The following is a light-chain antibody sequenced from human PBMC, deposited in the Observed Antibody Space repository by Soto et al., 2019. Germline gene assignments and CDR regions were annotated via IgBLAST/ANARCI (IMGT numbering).Light chain of an antibody. CDR1: SSDVGGYNY. Sequence: QSVLTQPASVSGSPGQSITISCTGTSSDVGGYNYVSWYQQHPGKAPKLMIYDVTKRPSGVPDRFSGSKSGNTAYLTVSGLQVEDEADYFCSSFVHGTSYVFGNRTKVTV. CDR3: SSFVHGTSYV. CDR2: DVT. V-gene: IGLV2-8*01. J-gene: IGLJ1*01.